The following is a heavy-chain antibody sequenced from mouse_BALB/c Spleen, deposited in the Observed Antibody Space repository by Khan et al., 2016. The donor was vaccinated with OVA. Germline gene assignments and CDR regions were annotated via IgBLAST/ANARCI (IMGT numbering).Heavy chain of an antibody. Sequence: EVQLQESGPSLVKPSQTLSLTCSVTGDSITSGYWNWIRKFPGNKLEYMGYISYSGSTYSNPSLKSRISITRDTSKNQYYLQLNSVTTEDTATYYCARLGVRGNYGFDYWGQGTTLTVSS. D-gene: IGHD2-1*01. CDR2: ISYSGST. CDR1: GDSITSGY. V-gene: IGHV3-8*02. J-gene: IGHJ2*01. CDR3: ARLGVRGNYGFDY.